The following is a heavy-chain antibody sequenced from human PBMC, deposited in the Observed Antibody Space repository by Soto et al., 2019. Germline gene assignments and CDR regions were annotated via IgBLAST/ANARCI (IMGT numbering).Heavy chain of an antibody. V-gene: IGHV4-39*01. J-gene: IGHJ6*02. D-gene: IGHD6-13*01. CDR1: GGSISSSSYY. CDR3: ARQGSSSSWYDYYYYYGMDV. CDR2: IYYSGST. Sequence: PSETLSLTCTVSGGSISSSSYYWGWIRQPPGKGMEWIGSIYYSGSTYYNPSLKSRVTISVDTSKYQFSLKLSSVTAADTAVYYCARQGSSSSWYDYYYYYGMDVWGQGTTVT.